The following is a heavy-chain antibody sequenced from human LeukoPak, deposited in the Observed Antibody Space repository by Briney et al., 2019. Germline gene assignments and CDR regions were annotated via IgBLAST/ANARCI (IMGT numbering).Heavy chain of an antibody. CDR2: LYYRGSA. CDR3: ARGSPRGWFDP. V-gene: IGHV4-39*02. J-gene: IGHJ5*02. D-gene: IGHD3-10*01. CDR1: GGSISSDSYY. Sequence: SETLSLTCIVSGGSISSDSYYWAWIRQPPGKGLQWIGSLYYRGSAYYDSSLKSRVTISGDTSQNQFFLKLSSVTAADTAVYYCARGSPRGWFDPWGQGTLVTVSS.